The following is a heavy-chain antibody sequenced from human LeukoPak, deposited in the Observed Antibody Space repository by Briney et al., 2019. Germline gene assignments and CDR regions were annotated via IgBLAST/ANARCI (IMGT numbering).Heavy chain of an antibody. V-gene: IGHV3-7*01. CDR2: VNQDESQK. Sequence: GGSLRLSCAASGFTVSSNWMSWVRQAPGKGLEWVANVNQDESQKYYVDSVKGRFTISKDNAKNSLNLQMNSLRAEDTGVYYCARMSGSRLPGYWGQGTLVTVSS. D-gene: IGHD3-3*01. J-gene: IGHJ4*02. CDR1: GFTVSSNW. CDR3: ARMSGSRLPGY.